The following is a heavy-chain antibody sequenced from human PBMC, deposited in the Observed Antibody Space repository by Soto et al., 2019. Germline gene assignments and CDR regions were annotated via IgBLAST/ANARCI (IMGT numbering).Heavy chain of an antibody. D-gene: IGHD4-4*01. J-gene: IGHJ5*02. CDR3: AGASDSTWYNWLDP. V-gene: IGHV1-69*13. CDR2: IIPTLGTT. Sequence: SVKVSCKAPGGNFSSNGIRWVRQAPGQGLEFMGGIIPTLGTTNYAHNFRGRVTITADESTGTAYMELSSLRSDDTAVYYCAGASDSTWYNWLDPWGQGTLVTVSS. CDR1: GGNFSSNG.